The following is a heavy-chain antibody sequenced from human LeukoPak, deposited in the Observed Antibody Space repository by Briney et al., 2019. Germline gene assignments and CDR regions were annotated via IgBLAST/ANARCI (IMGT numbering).Heavy chain of an antibody. V-gene: IGHV3-23*01. CDR3: AKMEGFGYENGFDI. CDR2: ISGSGGTT. CDR1: GFTFNNYA. D-gene: IGHD3-22*01. J-gene: IGHJ3*02. Sequence: GGSLRLSCAASGFTFNNYAMSWVRQAPGKGLDWVSVISGSGGTTYYADSVKGRFTISRDNSKNTLYLQMNSLRAEDTAIYYCAKMEGFGYENGFDIWGRGTVLTVSS.